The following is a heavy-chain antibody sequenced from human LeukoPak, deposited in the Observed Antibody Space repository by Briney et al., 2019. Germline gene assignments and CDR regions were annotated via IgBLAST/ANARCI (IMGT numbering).Heavy chain of an antibody. V-gene: IGHV1-69*01. CDR2: IIPIFGTA. CDR3: ARVEGYYYDSSGYHVFDY. Sequence: ASVKVSCKASGGTFSSYAISWVQQAPGQGLEWMGGIIPIFGTANYAQKFQGRVTITADESTSTAYMELSSLRSDDTAVYYCARVEGYYYDSSGYHVFDYWGQGTLVTVSS. J-gene: IGHJ4*02. D-gene: IGHD3-22*01. CDR1: GGTFSSYA.